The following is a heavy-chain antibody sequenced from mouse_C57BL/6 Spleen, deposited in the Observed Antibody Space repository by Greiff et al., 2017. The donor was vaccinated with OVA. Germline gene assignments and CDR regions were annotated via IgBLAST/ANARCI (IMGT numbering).Heavy chain of an antibody. CDR2: IDPSDSYT. V-gene: IGHV1-69*01. D-gene: IGHD1-1*01. CDR1: GYTFTSYW. CDR3: ARYYGSRDAMDY. Sequence: QVQLQQSGAELVMPGASVKLSCKASGYTFTSYWMHWVKQRPGQGLEWIGEIDPSDSYTNYNQKFKGKSTLTVDKSSSTAYMQLSSLTSEDSAVYYCARYYGSRDAMDYWGQGTSVTVSS. J-gene: IGHJ4*01.